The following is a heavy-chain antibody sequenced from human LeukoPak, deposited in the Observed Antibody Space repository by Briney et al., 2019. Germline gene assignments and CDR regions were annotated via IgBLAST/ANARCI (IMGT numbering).Heavy chain of an antibody. D-gene: IGHD5-18*01. CDR1: GGSFSGYY. V-gene: IGHV4-34*01. CDR2: INHSGST. Sequence: SETLSLTCAVYGGSFSGYYWSWIRQPPGKGLEWIGEINHSGSTNYNPSLKSRVTISVDTSKNQFSLKLSSVTAADTAVYYCARGTRYSYGYGYDYWGQGTLVTVSS. J-gene: IGHJ4*02. CDR3: ARGTRYSYGYGYDY.